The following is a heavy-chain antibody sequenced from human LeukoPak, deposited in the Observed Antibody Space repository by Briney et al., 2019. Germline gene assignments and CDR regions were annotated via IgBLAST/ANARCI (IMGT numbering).Heavy chain of an antibody. CDR1: GFTFSRYW. D-gene: IGHD3-3*01. Sequence: GGSLRLSCAAAGFTFSRYWMSWVRQAPGKGLEWVANIKQDGSEKYYVDSVKGRFTISRDNAKNSLYLQMNSLRAEDTAVYYRARTDDFWSGYGFYYYMNVWGKGTTLTVSS. J-gene: IGHJ6*03. V-gene: IGHV3-7*01. CDR2: IKQDGSEK. CDR3: ARTDDFWSGYGFYYYMNV.